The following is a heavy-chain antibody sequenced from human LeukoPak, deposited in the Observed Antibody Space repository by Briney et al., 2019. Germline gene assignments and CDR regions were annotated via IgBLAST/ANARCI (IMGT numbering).Heavy chain of an antibody. Sequence: ASVKVSCKASGYTFTGYYMHWVRQAPGQGLEWMGWINPNSGGTNYAQKFQGRVTMTRDTSISTAYMELSRLRSDDTAVYYCARDTNWNYVIDYWGQGTLVTVSS. J-gene: IGHJ4*02. CDR1: GYTFTGYY. V-gene: IGHV1-2*02. CDR3: ARDTNWNYVIDY. D-gene: IGHD1-7*01. CDR2: INPNSGGT.